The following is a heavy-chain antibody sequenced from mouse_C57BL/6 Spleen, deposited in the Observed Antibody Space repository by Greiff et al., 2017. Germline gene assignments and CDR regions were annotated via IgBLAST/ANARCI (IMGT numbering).Heavy chain of an antibody. D-gene: IGHD1-1*01. CDR3: ERRDYYGSSYGDFDV. Sequence: QVQLQQSGAELVKPGASVKMSCKASGYTFTSYWITWVKQRPGQGLEWIGDIYPGSGSTNYNEKFKSKATLTVDTSSSTAYMQLSRLTSEDSAVXYGERRDYYGSSYGDFDVWGTGTTVTVSS. J-gene: IGHJ1*03. CDR1: GYTFTSYW. CDR2: IYPGSGST. V-gene: IGHV1-55*01.